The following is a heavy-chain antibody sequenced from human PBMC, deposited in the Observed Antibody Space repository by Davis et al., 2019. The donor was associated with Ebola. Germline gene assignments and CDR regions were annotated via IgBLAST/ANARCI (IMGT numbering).Heavy chain of an antibody. CDR2: ISSSSSYT. CDR3: AREDYDYVWGSYRYRGGGMDV. V-gene: IGHV3-11*06. CDR1: GFTFSDYY. Sequence: PGGSLRLSCAASGFTFSDYYMSWIRQAPGKGLEWVSYISSSSSYTNYADSVKGRFTISRDNAKNSLYLQMNSLRAEDTAVYYCAREDYDYVWGSYRYRGGGMDVWGQGTTVTVSS. J-gene: IGHJ6*02. D-gene: IGHD3-16*02.